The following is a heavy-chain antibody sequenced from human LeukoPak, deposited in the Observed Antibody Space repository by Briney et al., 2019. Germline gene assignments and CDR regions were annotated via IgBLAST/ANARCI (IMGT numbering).Heavy chain of an antibody. CDR1: GFTFSSYA. CDR2: ISGSGGST. Sequence: GGSLRLSCAASGFTFSSYAMSWVRQAPGKGLEWVSAISGSGGSTYYADSVKGRFTISRNNSKNTLYPQINLREGEETAFYFRAKDFIPYSSGWWSGDWGCAFDIWGQGTMVTVSS. J-gene: IGHJ3*02. CDR3: AKDFIPYSSGWWSGDWGCAFDI. V-gene: IGHV3-23*01. D-gene: IGHD6-19*01.